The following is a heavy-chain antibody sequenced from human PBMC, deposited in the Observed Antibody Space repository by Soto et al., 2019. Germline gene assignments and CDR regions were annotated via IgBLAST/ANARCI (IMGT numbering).Heavy chain of an antibody. CDR3: ASGDIVVVPAATRKLGEPPFSALTQLGY. D-gene: IGHD2-2*01. Sequence: GASVKVSCKASGYTFTSYGISWVRQAPGQGLEWMGWISAYNGNTNYAQKLQGRVTMTTDTSTSTAYMELRSLRSDDTAVYYCASGDIVVVPAATRKLGEPPFSALTQLGYWGQGTLVTVSS. CDR2: ISAYNGNT. CDR1: GYTFTSYG. V-gene: IGHV1-18*01. J-gene: IGHJ4*02.